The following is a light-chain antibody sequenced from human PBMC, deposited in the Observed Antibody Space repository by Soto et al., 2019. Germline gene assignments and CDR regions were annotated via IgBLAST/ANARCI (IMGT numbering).Light chain of an antibody. V-gene: IGLV2-14*01. Sequence: QSALTQPASVSGSPGQSIAISCTGTSSDVGAYNYVSWYQQHPGKAPKLMIYDVSNRPSGVSDRFSGSKSGNTASLTISGLQAEDEDDYYCSSYTTSDTYVFGSGTKVTV. J-gene: IGLJ1*01. CDR1: SSDVGAYNY. CDR3: SSYTTSDTYV. CDR2: DVS.